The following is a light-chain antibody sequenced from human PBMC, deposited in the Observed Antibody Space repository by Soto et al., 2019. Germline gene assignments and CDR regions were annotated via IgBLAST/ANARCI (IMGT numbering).Light chain of an antibody. Sequence: EIVLTQSPGTLSLSPGERATLSCRASQSVNSNHLAWYQQRPGQAPRLLIYGASIRATGIPDRFSGSGSGTDFTLTISRLEPEYFAVFYCQQHGTSLVPLGQGTRLEIK. V-gene: IGKV3-20*01. CDR1: QSVNSNH. CDR2: GAS. CDR3: QQHGTSLVP. J-gene: IGKJ5*01.